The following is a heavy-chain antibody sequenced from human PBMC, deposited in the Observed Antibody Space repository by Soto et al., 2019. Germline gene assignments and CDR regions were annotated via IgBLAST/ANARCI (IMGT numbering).Heavy chain of an antibody. D-gene: IGHD5-18*01. CDR2: IIPLFSTA. CDR1: GGTFSNYA. V-gene: IGHV1-69*01. J-gene: IGHJ6*02. Sequence: QVQLVQSGAEVRKPGSSVKVSCKASGGTFSNYALSWVRQAPGQGLEWMGGIIPLFSTANYAQKFQGTATIFANESMSTAYMELSSLRSEETDVYYCAGASVDTATISLDYFYWHYGMDVWGQGTTVTVAS. CDR3: AGASVDTATISLDYFYWHYGMDV.